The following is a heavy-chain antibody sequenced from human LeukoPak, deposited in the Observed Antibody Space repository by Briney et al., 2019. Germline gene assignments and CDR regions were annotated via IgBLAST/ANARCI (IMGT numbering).Heavy chain of an antibody. CDR1: GFTFSSFS. CDR3: AKDRIQQQLPPGVFDY. V-gene: IGHV3-23*01. J-gene: IGHJ4*02. D-gene: IGHD6-13*01. CDR2: ISGSGGST. Sequence: GGSLRLSCAASGFTFSSFSMNWVRQAPGKGLEWVSGISGSGGSTYYADSVKGRFTISRDNSKNTLYLQMNSLSAEDTAVYSCAKDRIQQQLPPGVFDYWGQGTLVTVSS.